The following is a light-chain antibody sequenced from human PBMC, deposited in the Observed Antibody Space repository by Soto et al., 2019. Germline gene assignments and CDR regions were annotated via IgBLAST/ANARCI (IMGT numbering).Light chain of an antibody. CDR2: AAS. J-gene: IGKJ2*01. Sequence: AIQMTQSPSSLSASVGDRVTITCRASQGIRNDLGWYQQKPGKAPKLLIYAASSLQSGGPSRFSGSGSGTDFTLNISRLQPEDFATYYCLQDYNYPRTFGQGTKLEIK. CDR3: LQDYNYPRT. CDR1: QGIRND. V-gene: IGKV1-6*01.